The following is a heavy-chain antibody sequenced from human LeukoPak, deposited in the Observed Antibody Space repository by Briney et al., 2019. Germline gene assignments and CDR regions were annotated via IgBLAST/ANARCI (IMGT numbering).Heavy chain of an antibody. J-gene: IGHJ4*02. D-gene: IGHD5-18*01. V-gene: IGHV1-69*13. CDR1: GGTFSTYA. CDR2: IIPVFGTA. CDR3: ASKRGYSYGFDN. Sequence: SVKVSCKASGGTFSTYAISWVRQAPGQGLEWMGGIIPVFGTANYAQKFQGRVTITADESTSTAYMELSSLRSEDTAVYYCASKRGYSYGFDNWGQGTLVTVSS.